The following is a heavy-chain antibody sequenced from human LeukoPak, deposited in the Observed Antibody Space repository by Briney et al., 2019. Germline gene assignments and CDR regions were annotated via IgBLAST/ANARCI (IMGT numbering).Heavy chain of an antibody. CDR1: GFTFSSYS. D-gene: IGHD1-14*01. V-gene: IGHV3-21*01. Sequence: GGSLKLACAASGFTFSSYSMNWVRQAPGKGLEWVSSISSSSSYIYYADSVKGRFTISRDNAKNSLYLQMNSLRAEDTAVYYCARDFGFGIGYWGQGTLVTVSS. CDR3: ARDFGFGIGY. J-gene: IGHJ4*02. CDR2: ISSSSSYI.